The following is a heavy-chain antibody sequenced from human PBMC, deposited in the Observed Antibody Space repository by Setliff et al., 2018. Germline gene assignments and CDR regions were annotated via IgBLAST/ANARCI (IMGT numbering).Heavy chain of an antibody. CDR1: GGSISSSSYY. Sequence: SETLSLTCTVSGGSISSSSYYWGWIRQPPGKGLEWIGEINHSGSTNYNPSLKSRVTISVDTSKNQFSLKLSSVTAADTAVYYCARDLTYYDFWSGYYSPRAFDIWGQGTMVTVSS. D-gene: IGHD3-3*01. J-gene: IGHJ3*02. CDR2: INHSGST. V-gene: IGHV4-39*07. CDR3: ARDLTYYDFWSGYYSPRAFDI.